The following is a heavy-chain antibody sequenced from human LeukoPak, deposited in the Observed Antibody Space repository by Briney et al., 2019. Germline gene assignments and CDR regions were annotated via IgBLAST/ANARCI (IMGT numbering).Heavy chain of an antibody. V-gene: IGHV4-61*05. CDR3: ASLGSTVTNTV. J-gene: IGHJ4*02. CDR1: GGSISSSSYY. CDR2: IYYRGTT. Sequence: SETLSLTCTVSGGSISSSSYYWGWIRQPPGKGLEWIGYIYYRGTTNYNSSLKSRVTMSVDTSKNQFSLKLSSVTAADTAVYFCASLGSTVTNTVWGQGTLVTVSS. D-gene: IGHD4-17*01.